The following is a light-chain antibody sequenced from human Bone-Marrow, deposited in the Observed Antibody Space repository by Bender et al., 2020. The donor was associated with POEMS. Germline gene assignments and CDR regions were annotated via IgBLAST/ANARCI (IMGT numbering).Light chain of an antibody. Sequence: QSALTQPASVSGSPGQSITISCTGTSSDVGSDNLVSWFQQRPGTAPKLILFDGTERPSGISNRFSGSMSDNTASLTISGLQAEDEADYYCYSYRSRSTYVFGTGTKVTVL. V-gene: IGLV2-14*02. CDR1: SSDVGSDNL. J-gene: IGLJ1*01. CDR2: DGT. CDR3: YSYRSRSTYV.